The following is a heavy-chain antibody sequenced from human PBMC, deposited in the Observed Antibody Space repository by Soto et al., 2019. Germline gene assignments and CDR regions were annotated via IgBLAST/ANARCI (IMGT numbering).Heavy chain of an antibody. D-gene: IGHD5-18*01. J-gene: IGHJ4*02. V-gene: IGHV3-66*01. CDR3: ASELDAAMVRGLG. Sequence: PGGSLRLSCAASGFTVSSNYMSWVRQAPGKGLEWVSVIYSGGSTYYADSVKGRFTISRDNSKNTLYLQMNSLRAEDTAVYYCASELDAAMVRGLGWGQGTLVTVSS. CDR1: GFTVSSNY. CDR2: IYSGGST.